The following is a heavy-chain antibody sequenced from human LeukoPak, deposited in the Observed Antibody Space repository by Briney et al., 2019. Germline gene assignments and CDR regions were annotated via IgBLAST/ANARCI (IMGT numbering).Heavy chain of an antibody. D-gene: IGHD1-26*01. CDR2: ISHDASDE. Sequence: GGSLRLSCRSSGFSFSGYGMLWVRQAPGKGLEWLAVISHDASDEYYADSVKGRFTISRDNAKNMIYLQMISLRAEDTAVYYCVKALVGQTSGYWGQGTRVTVST. J-gene: IGHJ4*02. CDR3: VKALVGQTSGY. CDR1: GFSFSGYG. V-gene: IGHV3-30*18.